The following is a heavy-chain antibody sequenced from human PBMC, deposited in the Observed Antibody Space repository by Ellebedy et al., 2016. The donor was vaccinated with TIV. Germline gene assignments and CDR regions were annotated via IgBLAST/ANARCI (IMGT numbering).Heavy chain of an antibody. V-gene: IGHV4-39*01. CDR2: IYYSGST. J-gene: IGHJ5*02. CDR3: ARWFGELLYVRWFDP. D-gene: IGHD3-10*01. CDR1: GGSISSSSNY. Sequence: SETLSLTCTVSGGSISSSSNYWGWIRQPPGKGLEWIGRIYYSGSTDYNPSLKSRVTISADTSKNEISLRLSSVTAADTAVYYCARWFGELLYVRWFDPWGQGTLVTVSS.